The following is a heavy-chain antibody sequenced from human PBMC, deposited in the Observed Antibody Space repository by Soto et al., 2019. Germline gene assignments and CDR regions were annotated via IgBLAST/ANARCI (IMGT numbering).Heavy chain of an antibody. CDR2: IKSKTDGGTT. D-gene: IGHD3-3*01. J-gene: IGHJ6*02. CDR1: SVSNAW. CDR3: TTRSITIFGVVLMDV. V-gene: IGHV3-15*07. Sequence: SVSNAWMNWVRQAPGKGLEWVGRIKSKTDGGTTDYAAPVKGRFTISRDDSKNTLYLQMNSLKTEDTAVYYCTTRSITIFGVVLMDVWGQGTTVTVSS.